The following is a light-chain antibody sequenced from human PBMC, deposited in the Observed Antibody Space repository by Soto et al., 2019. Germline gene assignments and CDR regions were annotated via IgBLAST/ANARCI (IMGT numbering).Light chain of an antibody. J-gene: IGKJ4*01. CDR2: KAS. CDR1: QSIVSR. CDR3: QQYKAYPLI. Sequence: DIQMTQSPSSLSASVGDRVTITCRASQSIVSRLAWYQQKPGKAPKLLIYKASILESGVPSSFSGSGSGTEFTLTISSLQPDDFATYYCQQYKAYPLIFGGGTRVEIK. V-gene: IGKV1-5*03.